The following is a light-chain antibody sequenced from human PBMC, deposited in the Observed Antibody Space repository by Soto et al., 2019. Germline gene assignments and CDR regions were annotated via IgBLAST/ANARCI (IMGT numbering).Light chain of an antibody. Sequence: EIVMTQSPATLSVSPGERATLSCRASQSVSSNLAWYQQRPGQAPRLLIYGASTRATGIPARLSGSGSGTEFTLTISRLQSEDFAVYYCQQHNNWPFTFGQGTKLEIK. CDR3: QQHNNWPFT. CDR1: QSVSSN. V-gene: IGKV3-15*01. CDR2: GAS. J-gene: IGKJ2*01.